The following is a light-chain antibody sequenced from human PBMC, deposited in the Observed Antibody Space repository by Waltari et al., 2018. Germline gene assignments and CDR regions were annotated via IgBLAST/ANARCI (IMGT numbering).Light chain of an antibody. CDR3: QQLHSPGYT. Sequence: DIQLTQSPSSLSASLGARVTIACRVSHVISGSLNWSRQRPGKVPNLLIYNASNLQSGVPCRFSGSGSGTDFSLTVSSLQPEDFATYYCQQLHSPGYTFGQGTKLEIK. J-gene: IGKJ2*01. V-gene: IGKV1-27*01. CDR1: HVISGS. CDR2: NAS.